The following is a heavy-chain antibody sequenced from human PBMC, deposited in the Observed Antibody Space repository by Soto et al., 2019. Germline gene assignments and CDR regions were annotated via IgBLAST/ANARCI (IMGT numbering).Heavy chain of an antibody. Sequence: GGSLRLSCAASGGPFSGYIIHWVRQASGKGLEWVGRIKSKGNNYATAYAASVMGRSTISRDDSKDTAYLQMNSLKTEDTAVYYCARLEDSSSWPKIDYWGGGTLVPV. CDR3: ARLEDSSSWPKIDY. V-gene: IGHV3-73*01. CDR1: GGPFSGYI. CDR2: IKSKGNNYAT. D-gene: IGHD6-13*01. J-gene: IGHJ4*02.